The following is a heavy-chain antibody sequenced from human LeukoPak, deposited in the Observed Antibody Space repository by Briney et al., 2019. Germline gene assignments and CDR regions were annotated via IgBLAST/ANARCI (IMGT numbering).Heavy chain of an antibody. V-gene: IGHV3-48*04. CDR3: ARVLQPDILTGSPLDY. CDR1: GFTFSSYA. CDR2: ISSGSSTI. Sequence: GGSLRLSCAASGFTFSSYAMSWVRQAPGKGLEWVSYISSGSSTIYYADSVKGRFTISRDNAKNSLYLQMNSLRAEDTAVYYCARVLQPDILTGSPLDYWGQGTLVTVSS. J-gene: IGHJ4*02. D-gene: IGHD3-9*01.